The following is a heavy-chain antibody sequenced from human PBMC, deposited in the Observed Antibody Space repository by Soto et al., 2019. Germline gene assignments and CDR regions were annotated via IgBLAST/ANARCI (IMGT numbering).Heavy chain of an antibody. CDR1: GGSFSGYY. J-gene: IGHJ3*02. V-gene: IGHV4-34*01. CDR3: ARVAYVVVVVATHDAFDI. Sequence: ETLSLTCAVYGGSFSGYYWSWIRQPPGKGLEWIGEINHSGSTNYNPSLKSRVTISVDTSKNQFSLKLSSVTAADTAVYYCARVAYVVVVVATHDAFDIWGQGTMVTVSS. D-gene: IGHD2-15*01. CDR2: INHSGST.